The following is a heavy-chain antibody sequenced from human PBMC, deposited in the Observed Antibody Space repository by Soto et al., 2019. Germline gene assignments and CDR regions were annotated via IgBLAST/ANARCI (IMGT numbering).Heavy chain of an antibody. Sequence: QVQLVQSGGEVKKPGASVKVSCKASGYTFTRYYIHWVRQAPGQGPERMGRINPDGGRTTYAQNFSGRVTMTRDTSASTVYMELSSLKFEDTAMYYCARGAYSSSSFPPFDPWGQGTLVTVSS. V-gene: IGHV1-46*01. CDR1: GYTFTRYY. CDR2: INPDGGRT. D-gene: IGHD6-6*01. J-gene: IGHJ5*02. CDR3: ARGAYSSSSFPPFDP.